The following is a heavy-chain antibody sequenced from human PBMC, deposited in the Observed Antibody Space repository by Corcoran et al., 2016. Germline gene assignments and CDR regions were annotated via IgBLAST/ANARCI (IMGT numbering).Heavy chain of an antibody. J-gene: IGHJ5*02. Sequence: QVQLVQSGAEVKKPGASVKVSCKASGYTFTSYGISWVRQAPGQGLEWMGWISAYNGNTNYAQKLQGRVTMTTDTSTSTAYMELRSLRSDDTAVYYCARDPSTTWLYGREYWCDPWGQGTLVTVSS. CDR2: ISAYNGNT. D-gene: IGHD1-26*01. V-gene: IGHV1-18*01. CDR3: ARDPSTTWLYGREYWCDP. CDR1: GYTFTSYG.